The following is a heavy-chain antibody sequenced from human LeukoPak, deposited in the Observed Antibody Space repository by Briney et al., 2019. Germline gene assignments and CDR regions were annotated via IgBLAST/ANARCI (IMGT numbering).Heavy chain of an antibody. CDR3: ARGYSSSWYSGDYFDY. CDR2: INPNSGGT. D-gene: IGHD6-13*01. Sequence: ASVKVSCKASGYTFTGYYMHWVRQAPGQGLEWMGWINPNSGGTNYAQKFQGRVTMTRDTSISTAYMELGRLRSDDTAVYYCARGYSSSWYSGDYFDYWGQGTLVTVSS. V-gene: IGHV1-2*02. J-gene: IGHJ4*02. CDR1: GYTFTGYY.